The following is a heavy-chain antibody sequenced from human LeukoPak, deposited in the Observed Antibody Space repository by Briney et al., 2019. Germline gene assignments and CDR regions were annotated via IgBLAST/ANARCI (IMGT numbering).Heavy chain of an antibody. CDR2: INQGGNDK. V-gene: IGHV3-7*03. CDR3: TSGDYVDY. Sequence: GGSLRLSCAASGFTFSTYWMNWVRQAPGQGLEWLANINQGGNDKYYVDSVRGQFTISRDNAKRSLYLQMSSLRAEDTAVYFCTSGDYVDYWGQGTLVTVSS. CDR1: GFTFSTYW. J-gene: IGHJ4*02.